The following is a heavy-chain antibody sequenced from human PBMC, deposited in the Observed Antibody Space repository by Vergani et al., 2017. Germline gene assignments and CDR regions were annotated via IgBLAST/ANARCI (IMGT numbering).Heavy chain of an antibody. CDR3: ARGRGYSYGY. CDR2: IYTSGST. J-gene: IGHJ4*02. D-gene: IGHD5-18*01. CDR1: GYSISSGYY. V-gene: IGHV4-38-2*01. Sequence: QVQLQESGPGLVKPSETLSLTCAVSGYSISSGYYWGWIRQPPGKGLEWIGSIYTSGSTNYNPSLKSRVTISVDTSKNQFSLKLSSVTAADTAVYYCARGRGYSYGYWGQGTLVTVSS.